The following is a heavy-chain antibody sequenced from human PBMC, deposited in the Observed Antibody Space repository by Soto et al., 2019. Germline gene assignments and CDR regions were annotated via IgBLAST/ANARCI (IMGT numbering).Heavy chain of an antibody. Sequence: SETLSLTCAVYGGSLSGCYWSWIRQPPGKGLEWIGEINHSGSTNYNPSLKSRVTISVDTSKNQFSLKLSSVTAADTAVYYCARGGYYDILTGYYLPYYFDYWGQGTLVTVSS. D-gene: IGHD3-9*01. V-gene: IGHV4-34*01. J-gene: IGHJ4*02. CDR2: INHSGST. CDR1: GGSLSGCY. CDR3: ARGGYYDILTGYYLPYYFDY.